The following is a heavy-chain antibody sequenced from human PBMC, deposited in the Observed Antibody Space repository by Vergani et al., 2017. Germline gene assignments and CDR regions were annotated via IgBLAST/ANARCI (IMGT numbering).Heavy chain of an antibody. Sequence: QVQLVQSGAEVKKPGSSVKVSCKASGGTFSSYAISWVRQAPGQGLEWMGGIIPIFGTANYAQKFQGRVTITADESTSTAYMELISLRSEDTAVYYCARGGTTGSNIDHAFDIWGQGTMVTVSS. CDR1: GGTFSSYA. D-gene: IGHD1-1*01. J-gene: IGHJ3*02. CDR2: IIPIFGTA. CDR3: ARGGTTGSNIDHAFDI. V-gene: IGHV1-69*01.